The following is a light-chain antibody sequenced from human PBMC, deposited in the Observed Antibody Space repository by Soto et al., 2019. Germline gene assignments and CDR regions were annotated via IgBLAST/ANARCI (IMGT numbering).Light chain of an antibody. CDR1: QDIKNY. Sequence: IQMTQSPSSLSASVGDRITITCQASQDIKNYVIWYQHKPGKAPKLLIYDAASLGTGVSSRFSGSGSGTHFTLAISSLQPEDIATYYCQQFDSVPCTFRQGTKLEIK. V-gene: IGKV1-33*01. CDR3: QQFDSVPCT. CDR2: DAA. J-gene: IGKJ2*02.